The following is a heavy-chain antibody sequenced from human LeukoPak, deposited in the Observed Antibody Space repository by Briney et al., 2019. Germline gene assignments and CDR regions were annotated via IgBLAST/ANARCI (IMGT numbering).Heavy chain of an antibody. CDR1: GGTFSSYD. J-gene: IGHJ6*03. V-gene: IGHV1-8*03. Sequence: ASVKVSCKASGGTFSSYDINWVRQATGQGLEWMGWMNPNSGNTGYAQKFQGRVTITRNTSISTAYMELSSLRSEDTAVYYCARGTPYYDYVWGSYRYPFYYYYYMDVWGKGTTVTVSS. CDR3: ARGTPYYDYVWGSYRYPFYYYYYMDV. D-gene: IGHD3-16*02. CDR2: MNPNSGNT.